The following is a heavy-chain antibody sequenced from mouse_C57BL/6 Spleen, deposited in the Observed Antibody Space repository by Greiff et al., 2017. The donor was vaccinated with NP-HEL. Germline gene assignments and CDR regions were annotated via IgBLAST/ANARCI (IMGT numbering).Heavy chain of an antibody. V-gene: IGHV1-52*01. J-gene: IGHJ2*01. CDR2: IDPSDSET. Sequence: QVQLQQSGAELVRPGSSVKLSCKASGYTFTSYWMHWVKQRPIQGLEWIGNIDPSDSETHYNQKFKDKATLTVDKSSSTAYMQLSSLTSEDSAVYYCARSPPYYGSSYDYFDYWGQGTTLTVSS. D-gene: IGHD1-1*01. CDR3: ARSPPYYGSSYDYFDY. CDR1: GYTFTSYW.